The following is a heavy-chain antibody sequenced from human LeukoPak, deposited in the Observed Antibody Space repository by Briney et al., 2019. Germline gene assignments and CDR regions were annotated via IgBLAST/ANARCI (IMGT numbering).Heavy chain of an antibody. Sequence: SETLSLTCTVSGGSISSGGYYWSWIRQHPGKGLEWIGYIYYSGSTYYNPSLKSRVTISVDTSKNQFSLKLSSVTAADTAVYYCARDLGNYYGSGSSLWAYYYYGMDVWGQGTTVTVSS. CDR1: GGSISSGGYY. V-gene: IGHV4-31*03. CDR3: ARDLGNYYGSGSSLWAYYYYGMDV. J-gene: IGHJ6*02. CDR2: IYYSGST. D-gene: IGHD3-10*01.